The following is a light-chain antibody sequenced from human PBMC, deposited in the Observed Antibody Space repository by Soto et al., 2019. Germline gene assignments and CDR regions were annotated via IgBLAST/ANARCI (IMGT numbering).Light chain of an antibody. CDR3: YSLKSSSTVSV. Sequence: QSALTQPASVSGSPGQSITISCAGTSSDVGGHNYVSWYQQHPGKAPKLIIYDVNNRPSGVSNRFSGSKSGNTASLTISGLQAEDEADYFCYSLKSSSTVSVFGTGTKLTVL. CDR1: SSDVGGHNY. J-gene: IGLJ1*01. CDR2: DVN. V-gene: IGLV2-14*03.